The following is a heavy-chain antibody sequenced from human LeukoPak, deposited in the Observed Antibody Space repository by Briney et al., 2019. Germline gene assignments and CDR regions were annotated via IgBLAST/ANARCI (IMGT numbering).Heavy chain of an antibody. V-gene: IGHV3-20*04. D-gene: IGHD3-22*01. J-gene: IGHJ4*02. Sequence: PGGSLRLSCAAPGFTFDDYGMSWVRQGPGKGLEWVSGINWNGGSTGYADSVKGRFTISRDNAKNSLYLQMNSLRAEDTALYYCARGSTYYYDTFFDYWGQGTLVTVSS. CDR3: ARGSTYYYDTFFDY. CDR2: INWNGGST. CDR1: GFTFDDYG.